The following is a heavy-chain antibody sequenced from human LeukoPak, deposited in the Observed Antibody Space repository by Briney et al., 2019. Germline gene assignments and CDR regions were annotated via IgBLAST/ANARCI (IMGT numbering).Heavy chain of an antibody. J-gene: IGHJ6*02. CDR2: MNPNSGNT. V-gene: IGHV1-8*01. CDR1: GYTFTSYD. CDR3: ARVTVDIVVTTLRDYYYGMDV. Sequence: ASVKVSCKASGYTFTSYDINWVRQATGQGLEWMGWMNPNSGNTGYAQKFQGRVTMTRNTSISTAYMELSSLRSEDTAVYYCARVTVDIVVTTLRDYYYGMDVWGQGTTVTVSS. D-gene: IGHD5-12*01.